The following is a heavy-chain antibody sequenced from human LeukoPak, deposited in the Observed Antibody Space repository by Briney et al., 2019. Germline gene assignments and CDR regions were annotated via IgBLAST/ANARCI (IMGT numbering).Heavy chain of an antibody. J-gene: IGHJ6*03. V-gene: IGHV3-9*01. Sequence: PGGSLRLSCAASGFTFEDYAMHWVRQAPGKGLEWVSGISWNSGSIGYADFVKGRFTISRDNAKNSLYLQMNSLRAEDTAVYYCARDRKYGPAYYYYYMDVWGKGTTVTVSS. CDR3: ARDRKYGPAYYYYYMDV. D-gene: IGHD2-8*01. CDR1: GFTFEDYA. CDR2: ISWNSGSI.